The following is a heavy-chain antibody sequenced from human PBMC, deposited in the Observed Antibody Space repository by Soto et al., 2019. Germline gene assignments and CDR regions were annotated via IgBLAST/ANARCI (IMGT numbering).Heavy chain of an antibody. D-gene: IGHD3-16*01. CDR3: ARDPWAADY. V-gene: IGHV3-66*01. CDR1: GFTVSTKY. Sequence: EVQLVESGGGLVQPGGSLRLSCAASGFTVSTKYMSWVRHALGKGLEWVSVIYSGGSTFYADSVRGRFTISRDNSNNTVNLQMNSLRAEDTAVYYCARDPWAADYWGQGTLVTVSS. CDR2: IYSGGST. J-gene: IGHJ4*02.